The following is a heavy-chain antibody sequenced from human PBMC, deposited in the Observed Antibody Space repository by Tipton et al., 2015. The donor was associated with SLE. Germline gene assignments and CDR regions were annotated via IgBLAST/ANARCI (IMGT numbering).Heavy chain of an antibody. V-gene: IGHV1-69*01. CDR2: IIPIFGTA. CDR3: ARERSYYDILTGYYLYYYGMDV. CDR1: GGTFSSYA. J-gene: IGHJ6*02. Sequence: QSGAEVKKPGTSVKVSCKASGGTFSSYAISWVRQAPGQGLEWMGGIIPIFGTANYAQKFQGRVTITADESTSTAYMELSSLRSEDTAVYYSARERSYYDILTGYYLYYYGMDVWGQGTTVTVSS. D-gene: IGHD3-9*01.